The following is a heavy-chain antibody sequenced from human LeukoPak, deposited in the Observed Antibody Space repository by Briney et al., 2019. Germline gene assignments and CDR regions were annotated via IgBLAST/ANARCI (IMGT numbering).Heavy chain of an antibody. V-gene: IGHV4-4*07. J-gene: IGHJ4*02. Sequence: SETLSLTRTVSGGSISSYYWSWIRQPAGKGLEWIGRIYSSGSTNYNPSLKSRVTMSVDMSENQFSLKLSSVTAADTAVYYCARSEINDYFKYWGPGILVTVST. CDR1: GGSISSYY. CDR2: IYSSGST. D-gene: IGHD3-16*01. CDR3: ARSEINDYFKY.